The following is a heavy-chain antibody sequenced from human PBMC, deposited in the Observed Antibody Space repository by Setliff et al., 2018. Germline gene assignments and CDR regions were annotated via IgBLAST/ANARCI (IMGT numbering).Heavy chain of an antibody. Sequence: ASVKVSCKASGGTFINYAISWVRQAPGQGLEWMGGIIPIFGTANYAQKFQGRVTITADESTSTAYMELSSLRSEDTAVYYCARASVASKLGFYYYVMDVWGQGTTVTVSS. J-gene: IGHJ6*02. V-gene: IGHV1-69*13. CDR2: IIPIFGTA. CDR3: ARASVASKLGFYYYVMDV. CDR1: GGTFINYA. D-gene: IGHD2-15*01.